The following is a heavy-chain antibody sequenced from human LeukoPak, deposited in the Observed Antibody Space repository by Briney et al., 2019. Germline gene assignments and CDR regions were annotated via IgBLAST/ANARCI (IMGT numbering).Heavy chain of an antibody. V-gene: IGHV4-34*01. CDR1: GGSFSGYY. Sequence: SETLSLTCAVYGGSFSGYYWSWIRQPPGKGLEWIGEINHSGSTNYNPSHKSRVTISVDTSKSQFSLKLSSVTAADTAVYYCARGAQTYYDKAPVDYWGQGTLVTVSS. J-gene: IGHJ4*02. CDR3: ARGAQTYYDKAPVDY. CDR2: INHSGST. D-gene: IGHD3-22*01.